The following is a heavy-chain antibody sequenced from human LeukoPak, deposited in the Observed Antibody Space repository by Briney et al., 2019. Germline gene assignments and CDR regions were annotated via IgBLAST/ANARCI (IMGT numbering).Heavy chain of an antibody. CDR1: GGSINSDSYY. Sequence: SETLSLTCSVSGGSINSDSYYWGWIRQPPGKGLAWIGRIYYSGSTYYNPSLKSRVTISGDTSKNQFSLKLNSVTAADTAVYDCARLPGIAVAGKGLPDSWGQGILVTVSS. V-gene: IGHV4-39*01. CDR2: IYYSGST. D-gene: IGHD6-19*01. CDR3: ARLPGIAVAGKGLPDS. J-gene: IGHJ5*02.